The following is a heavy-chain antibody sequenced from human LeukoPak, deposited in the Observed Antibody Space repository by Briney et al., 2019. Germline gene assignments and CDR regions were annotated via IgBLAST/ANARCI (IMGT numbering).Heavy chain of an antibody. Sequence: SETLSLTCTVSGGSISSFYWSWIRPPPGKGLEWIGHIYYSGSTKYNPSFQSRLTVSVDTSKTQISLNLSSVTAADTAVYFCARYASFPRHLDVWGRGTLVTVSS. V-gene: IGHV4-59*01. CDR1: GGSISSFY. CDR2: IYYSGST. J-gene: IGHJ2*01. CDR3: ARYASFPRHLDV. D-gene: IGHD1-26*01.